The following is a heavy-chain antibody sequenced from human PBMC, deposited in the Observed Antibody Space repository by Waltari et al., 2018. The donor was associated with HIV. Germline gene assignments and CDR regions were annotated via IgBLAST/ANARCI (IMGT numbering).Heavy chain of an antibody. Sequence: QVQLQQWGAGLLKPSETLSLTCAVYGGSFSDYRWIWIRQPLGNGLEWIGEITVSGSTNYNPSLKGRVTMSLDTSKNQFSLKLSSVTAADTAVYYCARRRMESYGMDVWGQGTTVTVSS. CDR1: GGSFSDYR. CDR2: ITVSGST. CDR3: ARRRMESYGMDV. D-gene: IGHD1-1*01. J-gene: IGHJ6*02. V-gene: IGHV4-34*01.